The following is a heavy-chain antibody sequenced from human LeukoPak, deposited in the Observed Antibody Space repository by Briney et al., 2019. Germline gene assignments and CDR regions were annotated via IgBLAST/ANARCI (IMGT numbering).Heavy chain of an antibody. D-gene: IGHD6-13*01. CDR2: IYTSGST. Sequence: SETLSLTCTVSGGSISSYYWSWIRQPAGKGLEWIGRIYTSGSTNYNPSLKSRVTMSVDTSKNQFSLKLSSVTAADTAVYYCARATSIAAAGPPYYYYMDVWGKGTTVTISS. CDR3: ARATSIAAAGPPYYYYMDV. V-gene: IGHV4-4*07. CDR1: GGSISSYY. J-gene: IGHJ6*03.